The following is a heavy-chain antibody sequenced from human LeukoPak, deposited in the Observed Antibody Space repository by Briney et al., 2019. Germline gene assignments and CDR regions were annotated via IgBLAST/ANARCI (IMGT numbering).Heavy chain of an antibody. J-gene: IGHJ4*02. CDR3: AKDLVAWEQLIDS. CDR2: VSGSGLTT. D-gene: IGHD1-26*01. V-gene: IGHV3-23*01. CDR1: GFTFSRHA. Sequence: HSGGSLRLSCSASGFTFSRHAMSWVRQTPGKGLQWVSTVSGSGLTTTYADSVQGRVTLSRDNSENTMSLQMDNLGVEDTAVYYCAKDLVAWEQLIDSWGQGVLVTVSS.